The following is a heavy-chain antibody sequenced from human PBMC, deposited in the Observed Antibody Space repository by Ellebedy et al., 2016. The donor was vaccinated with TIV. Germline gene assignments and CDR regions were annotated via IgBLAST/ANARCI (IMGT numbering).Heavy chain of an antibody. D-gene: IGHD6-6*01. CDR2: INPNSGVT. V-gene: IGHV1-2*02. CDR1: GYTFTDYY. J-gene: IGHJ4*02. CDR3: ARASIGYYFDY. Sequence: AASVKVSCKASGYTFTDYYMHWVRQAPGQGLEWMGWINPNSGVTDYAQKFQGRVTMTRDTSMRTVYMELSRLRSDDTAVYYCARASIGYYFDYWGQGTLVSVSS.